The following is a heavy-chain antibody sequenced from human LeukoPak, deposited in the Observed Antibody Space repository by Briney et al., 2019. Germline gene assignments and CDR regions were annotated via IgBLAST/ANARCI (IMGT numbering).Heavy chain of an antibody. V-gene: IGHV3-30*18. J-gene: IGHJ4*02. CDR2: ISFDGSNS. CDR3: AKTSRVNSAYDSPFDY. Sequence: GRSLKLSCAASGFXFSSYAMHWVRQAPGKGREWVANISFDGSNSYYADSVKGRFTISRDNSKNTLHLQMNSLRAEDTAIYYCAKTSRVNSAYDSPFDYWGQGTLVTVSS. D-gene: IGHD5-12*01. CDR1: GFXFSSYA.